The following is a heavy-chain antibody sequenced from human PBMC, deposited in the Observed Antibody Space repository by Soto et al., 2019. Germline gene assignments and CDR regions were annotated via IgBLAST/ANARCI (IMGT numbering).Heavy chain of an antibody. CDR2: ISSTGGT. CDR1: GDSIGGVGY. CDR3: ARSGVTGIVIPSHWFDP. D-gene: IGHD2-21*02. J-gene: IGHJ5*02. Sequence: KPSETLSLTCTVSGDSIGGVGYWSWILHIPGRGLEWIGCISSTGGTYYHPALNNRFSLSLDTSQNQFSLKLLSVTAADTAIYYCARSGVTGIVIPSHWFDPWGQGTLVTVSS. V-gene: IGHV4-31*03.